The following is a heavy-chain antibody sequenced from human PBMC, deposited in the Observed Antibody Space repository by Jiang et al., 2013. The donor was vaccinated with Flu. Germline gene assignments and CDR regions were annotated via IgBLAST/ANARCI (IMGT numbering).Heavy chain of an antibody. CDR1: GFTFSSYS. J-gene: IGHJ5*02. CDR2: ISSSSSYI. D-gene: IGHD2-15*01. V-gene: IGHV3-21*01. CDR3: ARDLLEASELVAATLNWFDP. Sequence: VQLLESGGGLVKPGGSLRLSCAASGFTFSSYSMNWVRQAPGKGLEWVSSISSSSSYIFYSDSVKGRFTISRDNARNSLYLQMNSLRAEDTAVYYCARDLLEASELVAATLNWFDPWGQGTLVTVSS.